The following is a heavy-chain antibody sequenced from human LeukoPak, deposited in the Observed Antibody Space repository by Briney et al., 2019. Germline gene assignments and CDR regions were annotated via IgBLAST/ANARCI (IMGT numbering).Heavy chain of an antibody. CDR2: IYYSGRT. D-gene: IGHD3-22*01. CDR3: ARRRYYDGSGYLE. V-gene: IGHV4-39*01. CDR1: GDSVSRSDSY. Sequence: NASETLSLTCSVSGDSVSRSDSYWDWIRQPPGKGLEWIGTIYYSGRTYYSPSLKSRVTMSVDPSNNQFPLTLRPVSAADTAVYYCARRRYYDGSGYLEWGQGTLLSVSS. J-gene: IGHJ1*01.